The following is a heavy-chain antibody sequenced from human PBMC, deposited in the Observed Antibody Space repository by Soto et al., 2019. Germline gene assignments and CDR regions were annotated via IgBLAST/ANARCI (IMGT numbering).Heavy chain of an antibody. Sequence: ASVKVSCKAFGYTFTGYYMHWVRQAPGQGLEWMGWINPNSGGTNYAQKFQGWVTMTRDTSVSTAYMELSRLRSDDTAVYYCARGFPEDSSRRYSPPYYLDYWGQGTLVTVSS. J-gene: IGHJ4*02. CDR1: GYTFTGYY. CDR2: INPNSGGT. CDR3: ARGFPEDSSRRYSPPYYLDY. D-gene: IGHD6-19*01. V-gene: IGHV1-2*04.